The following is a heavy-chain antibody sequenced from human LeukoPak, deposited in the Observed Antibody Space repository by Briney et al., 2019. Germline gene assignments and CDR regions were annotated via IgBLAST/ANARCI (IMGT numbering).Heavy chain of an antibody. V-gene: IGHV3-23*01. CDR1: GITFSSYG. CDR3: ATAPRGYSGYDSSIH. J-gene: IGHJ4*02. CDR2: ISGSGGST. D-gene: IGHD5-12*01. Sequence: GGSLRLSCAASGITFSSYGMSWVRQAPGKGLEWVSAISGSGGSTYYADSVKGRFTISRDNSKNTLYLQMNSLRAEDTAVYYCATAPRGYSGYDSSIHWGQGTLVAVSS.